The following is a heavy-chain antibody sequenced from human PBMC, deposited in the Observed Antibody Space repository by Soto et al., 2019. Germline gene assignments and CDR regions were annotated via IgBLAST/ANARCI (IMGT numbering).Heavy chain of an antibody. Sequence: SETLSLTCTVSGGSISSGGYYWSWIRQHPGKGLEWIGYIYYSGSTYYNPSLKSRVTISVDTSKNQFSLKLSSVTAADTAVYYCARDTGELLTLFDYWGQGTLVTVSS. CDR2: IYYSGST. CDR1: GGSISSGGYY. D-gene: IGHD1-26*01. J-gene: IGHJ4*02. V-gene: IGHV4-31*03. CDR3: ARDTGELLTLFDY.